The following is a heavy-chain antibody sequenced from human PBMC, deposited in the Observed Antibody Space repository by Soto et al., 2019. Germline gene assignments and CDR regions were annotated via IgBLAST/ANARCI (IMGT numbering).Heavy chain of an antibody. CDR2: IKREGGEK. Sequence: PVGSLRLSCAASGFTSNTYWINWVRQAPGKGLEWVANIKREGGEKNYVDSVEGRFTISKDDAKNSVYLQMNSLRAEDTAVYYCATERGPTYYFDYWGQGTLVTVSS. D-gene: IGHD2-21*01. CDR1: GFTSNTYW. J-gene: IGHJ4*02. CDR3: ATERGPTYYFDY. V-gene: IGHV3-7*03.